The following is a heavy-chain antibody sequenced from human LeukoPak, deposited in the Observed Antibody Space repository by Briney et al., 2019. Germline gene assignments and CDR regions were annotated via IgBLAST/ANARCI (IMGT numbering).Heavy chain of an antibody. CDR1: GFTFNSYW. CDR2: INSDGSST. D-gene: IGHD2-2*01. CDR3: ARGYCSSPNCYPRLDVFDI. Sequence: PGGSLRLSCAASGFTFNSYWMHWVRQAPGKGLVWVSRINSDGSSTSYADSVKGRFTISRDNAKNTLYLQMNSLRAEDTAVYYRARGYCSSPNCYPRLDVFDIWGQGTMVTVSS. J-gene: IGHJ3*02. V-gene: IGHV3-74*01.